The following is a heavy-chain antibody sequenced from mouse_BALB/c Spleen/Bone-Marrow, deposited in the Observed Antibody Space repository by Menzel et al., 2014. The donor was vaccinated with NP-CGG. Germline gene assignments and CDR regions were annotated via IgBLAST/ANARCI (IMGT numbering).Heavy chain of an antibody. J-gene: IGHJ4*01. D-gene: IGHD1-1*01. V-gene: IGHV1-5*01. CDR2: IYPGNSDT. CDR3: TRVITAVLATRAMDY. CDR1: GYTFXSYW. Sequence: VQLQQSGTVLARPGASVKMSCKASGYTFXSYWMHWVKQRPGQGLEWIGAIYPGNSDTSYNQKFKGKAKLTAVTSTSTAYMELSSLTNEDSAAYYCTRVITAVLATRAMDYWGQGSSVTVSS.